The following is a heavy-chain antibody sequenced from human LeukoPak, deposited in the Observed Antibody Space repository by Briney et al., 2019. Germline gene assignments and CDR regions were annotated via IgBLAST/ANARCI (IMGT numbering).Heavy chain of an antibody. Sequence: ASVKVSCKASGYTFTNYHINWVRQASGQGLEWMTWINPDTGDKGYARKFQDRVTITADTSISTAYMELSSLSSEDTAVYFCARTTSMTASGYDYWGQGTLVSVSS. CDR3: ARTTSMTASGYDY. D-gene: IGHD2-21*02. V-gene: IGHV1-8*03. CDR2: INPDTGDK. J-gene: IGHJ4*02. CDR1: GYTFTNYH.